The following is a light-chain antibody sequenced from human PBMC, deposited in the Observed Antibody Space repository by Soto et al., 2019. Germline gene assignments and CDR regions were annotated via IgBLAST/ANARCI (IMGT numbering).Light chain of an antibody. V-gene: IGKV1-5*01. J-gene: IGKJ4*01. CDR1: QSISGQ. CDR3: QHYNDYPVT. Sequence: DIQMTQSPSTLSAFAGDRVTVTCRASQSISGQLAWYQQRPGKAPNLLISDASNLNGGVPSRFSGSGSGTEFTLTISSLQPDDFATYYCQHYNDYPVTLGGGTKVDIK. CDR2: DAS.